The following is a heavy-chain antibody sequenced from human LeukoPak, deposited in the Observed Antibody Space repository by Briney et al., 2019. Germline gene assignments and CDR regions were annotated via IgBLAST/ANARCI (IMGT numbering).Heavy chain of an antibody. D-gene: IGHD3/OR15-3a*01. CDR2: IYHSGST. CDR3: ARAWTTFMLDY. Sequence: PSETLSLTCTVSGYSISSAYYWGWIRQPPGKGLEWIGSIYHSGSTFYNPSLKSRITISVDTSKNQFSLNLGSVTAADTAVYYCARAWTTFMLDYWGRGTLVTVSS. J-gene: IGHJ4*02. CDR1: GYSISSAYY. V-gene: IGHV4-38-2*02.